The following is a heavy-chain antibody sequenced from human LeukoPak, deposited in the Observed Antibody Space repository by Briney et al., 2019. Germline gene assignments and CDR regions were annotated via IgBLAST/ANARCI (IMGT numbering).Heavy chain of an antibody. D-gene: IGHD3-16*01. CDR2: IYPGDSDT. CDR3: ARSTPGSIDTFFDY. V-gene: IGHV5-51*01. J-gene: IGHJ4*02. CDR1: GYTFTTYW. Sequence: GESLKISCKGSGYTFTTYWIGWVRQMPGKGLEWMGIIYPGDSDTRYSPSFQGQVTISADKSISTAYLQWSSLRASDTAMYYCARSTPGSIDTFFDYWAQGTLVIVSS.